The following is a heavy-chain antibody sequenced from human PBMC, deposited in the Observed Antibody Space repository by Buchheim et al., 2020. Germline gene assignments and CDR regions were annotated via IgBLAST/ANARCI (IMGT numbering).Heavy chain of an antibody. CDR1: GFTFSDFY. CDR3: ARRRGDHTHYYFDY. D-gene: IGHD5-24*01. J-gene: IGHJ4*02. V-gene: IGHV3-7*01. Sequence: VQLVESGGGLVKPGGSLRLSCAASGFTFSDFYISWVRQAPGKGLEWLANIKQDGSEKYYVDSVKGRFTISRDNAKTSLYLQMNSLRAGDTAVYYCARRRGDHTHYYFDYWGQGTL. CDR2: IKQDGSEK.